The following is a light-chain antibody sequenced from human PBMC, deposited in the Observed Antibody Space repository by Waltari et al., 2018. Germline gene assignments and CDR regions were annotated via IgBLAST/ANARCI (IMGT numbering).Light chain of an antibody. CDR3: QQYDDWS. CDR2: DAS. V-gene: IGKV3-15*01. CDR1: QSVTTN. J-gene: IGKJ2*01. Sequence: EIVLTQSPATLSVSPGGRATLSCRASQSVTTNLAWYQQRPGQAPSLLIYDASTRATGVPARFSGSGYGTEFTLTISSLQSTDFAVYYCQQYDDWSFGQGTKLEIK.